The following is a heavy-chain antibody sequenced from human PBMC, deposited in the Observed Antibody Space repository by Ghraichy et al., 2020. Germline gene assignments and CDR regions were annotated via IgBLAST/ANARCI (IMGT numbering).Heavy chain of an antibody. Sequence: GGSLRLSCAASGFTVSSNYMSWVRQAPGKGLEWVSVIYSGGSTYYADSVKGRFTISRDNSKNTLYLQMNSLRAEDTAVYYCARDSSGGTAQWLVWDYYYGMDVWGQGTTVTVSS. CDR1: GFTVSSNY. CDR2: IYSGGST. D-gene: IGHD6-19*01. CDR3: ARDSSGGTAQWLVWDYYYGMDV. V-gene: IGHV3-53*01. J-gene: IGHJ6*02.